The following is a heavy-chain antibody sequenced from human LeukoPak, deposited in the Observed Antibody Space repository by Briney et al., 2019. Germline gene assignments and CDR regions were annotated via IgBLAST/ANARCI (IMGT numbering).Heavy chain of an antibody. D-gene: IGHD6-19*01. V-gene: IGHV4-39*01. Sequence: PSETLSLTCSVSGGSLSSSSYYWGWIRQPPGRGLEWIGTIYYGGRTYYNPSLKSRVTMPVDTSKNQFSLKLSSVTAADTAIYYCATSVTSSSGWYYGYWGQGSLVTVSS. CDR3: ATSVTSSSGWYYGY. CDR1: GGSLSSSSYY. J-gene: IGHJ4*02. CDR2: IYYGGRT.